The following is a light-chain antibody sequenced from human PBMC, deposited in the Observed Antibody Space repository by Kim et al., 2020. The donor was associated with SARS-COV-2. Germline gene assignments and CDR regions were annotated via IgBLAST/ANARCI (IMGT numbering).Light chain of an antibody. J-gene: IGLJ3*02. V-gene: IGLV2-11*01. CDR1: SSDVRSYNY. CDR2: DVS. CDR3: CSYASSYTLV. Sequence: QSGTSACTGTSSDVRSYNYVSWYQQHPGQAPILMIYDVSKRPSGVPDRFSGSTSGNTASLTISGLQAEDEADYYCCSYASSYTLVFGGGTQLTVL.